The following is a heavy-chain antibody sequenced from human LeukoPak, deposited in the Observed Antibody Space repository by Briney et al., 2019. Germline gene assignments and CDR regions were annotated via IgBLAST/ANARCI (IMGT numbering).Heavy chain of an antibody. V-gene: IGHV4-4*07. J-gene: IGHJ5*02. CDR3: ARATIGYYYDSSGYYSYNWFDP. D-gene: IGHD3-22*01. CDR2: IYTSGST. Sequence: PSETLSLTCTVSGGSISSYYWSWIRQPAGKGLEWIGRIYTSGSTNYNPSLKSRVTMSVDTSKNQFSLKLSSVTAADTAVYYCARATIGYYYDSSGYYSYNWFDPWGQGTLVTVSS. CDR1: GGSISSYY.